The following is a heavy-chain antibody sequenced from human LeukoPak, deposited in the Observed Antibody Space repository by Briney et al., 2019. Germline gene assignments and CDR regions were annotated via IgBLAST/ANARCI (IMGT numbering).Heavy chain of an antibody. V-gene: IGHV4-34*01. J-gene: IGHJ4*02. CDR2: INHSGST. Sequence: SETLSLTCAVYGGSFSGYYWSWIRQPPGKGLEWIGEINHSGSTNYNPSLKSRVTISVDTSKNQFSLKLTSVTAADTAVYYCAGSTVTTLEYWGQGTLVTVSS. CDR1: GGSFSGYY. D-gene: IGHD4-17*01. CDR3: AGSTVTTLEY.